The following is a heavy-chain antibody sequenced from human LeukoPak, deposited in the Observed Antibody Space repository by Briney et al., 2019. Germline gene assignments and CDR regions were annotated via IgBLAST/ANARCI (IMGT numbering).Heavy chain of an antibody. CDR1: GGTFSSYA. CDR3: ARGGPAAIKDLWYFDL. CDR2: IIPIFGTA. V-gene: IGHV1-69*01. J-gene: IGHJ2*01. Sequence: GASVKVSCKASGGTFSSYAISWVRQAPRQGLEWMGGIIPIFGTANYAQKFQGRVTITADESTSTAYMELSSLRSEDTAVYYCARGGPAAIKDLWYFDLWGRGTLVTVSS. D-gene: IGHD2-2*02.